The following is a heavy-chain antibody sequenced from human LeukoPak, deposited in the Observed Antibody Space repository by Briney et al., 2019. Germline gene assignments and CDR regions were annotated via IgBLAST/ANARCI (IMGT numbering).Heavy chain of an antibody. D-gene: IGHD3-16*01. CDR3: AKDGNPFGGYFDY. CDR2: ISGSGGST. V-gene: IGHV3-23*01. J-gene: IGHJ4*02. CDR1: GFTFSSYS. Sequence: GGSLRLSCAASGFTFSSYSMNWVRQAPGKGLEWVSAISGSGGSTYYADSVKGRFTISRDNSKNTLYLQMNSLRAEDTAVYYCAKDGNPFGGYFDYWGQGTLVTVSS.